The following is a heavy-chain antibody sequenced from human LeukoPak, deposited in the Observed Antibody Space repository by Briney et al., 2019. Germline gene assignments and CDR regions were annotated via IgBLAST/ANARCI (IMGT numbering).Heavy chain of an antibody. CDR2: IYYSGST. J-gene: IGHJ5*02. CDR3: ARDIISEYSSSHSHFDP. CDR1: GGSINSQY. D-gene: IGHD6-6*01. Sequence: PSETLSVTCTVSGGSINSQYWSWIRQPPGKGLEWIGYIYYSGSTSYNPSLKSRVTISVDTSKNQFSLRLSSVTAADTAVYYCARDIISEYSSSHSHFDPWGQGTLVTVSS. V-gene: IGHV4-59*11.